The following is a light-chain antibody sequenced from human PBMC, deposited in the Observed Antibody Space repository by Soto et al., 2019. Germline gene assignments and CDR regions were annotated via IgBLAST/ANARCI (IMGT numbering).Light chain of an antibody. CDR3: QHYNNWPPWT. V-gene: IGKV3-15*01. Sequence: EIVMTQSPVTLSVSPGERATLSCRASQSVSSSLAWYQQKPGQAPRLLIYGASTRATGIPARFSGSGSGTEFTLTISNLQSEDFAVYYCQHYNNWPPWTFGQGTKVDIK. J-gene: IGKJ1*01. CDR1: QSVSSS. CDR2: GAS.